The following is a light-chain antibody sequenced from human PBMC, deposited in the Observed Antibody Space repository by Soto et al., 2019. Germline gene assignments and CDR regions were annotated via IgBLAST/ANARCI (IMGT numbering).Light chain of an antibody. V-gene: IGLV2-8*01. CDR1: SSDVGGYNY. CDR2: EVY. Sequence: QSALTQPPSASGSPGQSGTISCTGTSSDVGGYNYVSWYQHHPGKAPKLIIYEVYKRPSGVPDRFSGSKSGNTAALTVFGLQAEDEADYYCSSYVGTNSYVFGPGTKLTVL. CDR3: SSYVGTNSYV. J-gene: IGLJ1*01.